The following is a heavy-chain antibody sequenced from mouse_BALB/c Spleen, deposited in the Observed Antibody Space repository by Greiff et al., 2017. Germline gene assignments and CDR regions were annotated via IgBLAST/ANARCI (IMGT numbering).Heavy chain of an antibody. V-gene: IGHV3-6*02. CDR1: GYSITSGYY. CDR2: ISYDGSN. Sequence: DVHLVESGPGLVKPSQSLSLTCSVTGYSITSGYYWNWIRQFPGNKLEWMGYISYDGSNNYNPSLKNRISITRDTSKNQFFLKLNSVTTEDTATYYCAREGIYYDYDEGFAYWGQGTLVTVSA. D-gene: IGHD2-4*01. J-gene: IGHJ3*01. CDR3: AREGIYYDYDEGFAY.